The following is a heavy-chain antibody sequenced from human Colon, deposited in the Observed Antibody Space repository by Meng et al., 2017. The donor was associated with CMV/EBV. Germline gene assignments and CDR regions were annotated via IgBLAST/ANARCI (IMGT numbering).Heavy chain of an antibody. V-gene: IGHV3-23*01. CDR3: AKSTVGDYSYFDS. D-gene: IGHD2-21*01. J-gene: IGHJ4*02. Sequence: GESLKISCAASGFTFSSYGMHWVRQPPGKGLEWVSRIIGNGGGTNYADSVKGRFTISRDNSKNTLYLQMSSLRAEDSAVYYCAKSTVGDYSYFDSWGQGTLVTVSS. CDR1: GFTFSSYG. CDR2: IIGNGGGT.